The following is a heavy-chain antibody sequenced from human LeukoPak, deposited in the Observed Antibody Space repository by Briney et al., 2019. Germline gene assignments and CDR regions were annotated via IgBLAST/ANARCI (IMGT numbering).Heavy chain of an antibody. V-gene: IGHV3-23*01. J-gene: IGHJ4*02. CDR1: GFTFSRYG. D-gene: IGHD3-22*01. Sequence: GGTLRLSCAASGFTFSRYGMSWVRQVPGKGLEWVSAISGSGGSTYYADSVKGRFTISRDNSKNTLYLQMNSLRAEDTAVYHCAKEIYYDSTGPQYWGQGTLVTVSS. CDR2: ISGSGGST. CDR3: AKEIYYDSTGPQY.